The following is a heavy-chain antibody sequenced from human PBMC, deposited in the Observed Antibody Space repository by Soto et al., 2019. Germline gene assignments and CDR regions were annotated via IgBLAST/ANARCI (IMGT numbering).Heavy chain of an antibody. J-gene: IGHJ6*02. V-gene: IGHV4-34*01. Sequence: QVQLQQWGAGLLKPSETLSLTCAVYGGSFSGYYWSWIRQPPGKGLEWIGEINHSGSTNYNPSLKSRVTISVDTSKNQFSLKLSSVTAADTAVYYCARVGRGIAARPVNYYYYYGMDVWGQGTTVTVSS. D-gene: IGHD6-6*01. CDR3: ARVGRGIAARPVNYYYYYGMDV. CDR1: GGSFSGYY. CDR2: INHSGST.